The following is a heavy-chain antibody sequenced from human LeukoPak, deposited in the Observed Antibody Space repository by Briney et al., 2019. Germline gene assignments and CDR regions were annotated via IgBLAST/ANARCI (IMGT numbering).Heavy chain of an antibody. V-gene: IGHV4-59*01. Sequence: SETLSLTCTVSGGSISTYYWSWIRQPPGKGLEWIGYIYYSGSTNYNPSLKSRVTISVDTSKNQFSLRLTSVTAADTAVYYCARDHGRYGSGWYYFDSWGQGTLVTVSS. CDR2: IYYSGST. J-gene: IGHJ4*02. CDR1: GGSISTYY. CDR3: ARDHGRYGSGWYYFDS. D-gene: IGHD6-19*01.